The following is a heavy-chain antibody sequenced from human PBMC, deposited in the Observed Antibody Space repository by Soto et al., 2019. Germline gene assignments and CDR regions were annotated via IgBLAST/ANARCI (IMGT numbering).Heavy chain of an antibody. D-gene: IGHD3-22*01. CDR1: GGSISSGAYY. J-gene: IGHJ4*02. V-gene: IGHV4-31*03. CDR2: IYYSGST. CDR3: ARTVYYYDASGYFDY. Sequence: SETLSLTCTVSGGSISSGAYYWSWIRQHPGKGLELIGYIYYSGSTYYNPSLKSRVTISVDTSRNQFSLKLSSVTTADTAVYYCARTVYYYDASGYFDYWGQGNLVTVSS.